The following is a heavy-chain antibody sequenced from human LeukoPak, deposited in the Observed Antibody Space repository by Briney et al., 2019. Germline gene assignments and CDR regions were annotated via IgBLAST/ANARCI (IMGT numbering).Heavy chain of an antibody. CDR1: GFTFNDSG. D-gene: IGHD2-15*01. Sequence: GGSLRLSCAASGFTFNDSGMSWVRQAPGKGLEWVSGINWNGGSTGYADSVKGRFTISRDNAKNSLYLQMNSLRVEDTDLYYCARNVTDCSRGSCYKMDYWGQGTLVTVSS. CDR3: ARNVTDCSRGSCYKMDY. J-gene: IGHJ4*02. CDR2: INWNGGST. V-gene: IGHV3-20*04.